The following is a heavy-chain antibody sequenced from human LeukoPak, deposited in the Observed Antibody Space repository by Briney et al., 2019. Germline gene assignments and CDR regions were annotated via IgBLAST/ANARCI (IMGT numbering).Heavy chain of an antibody. Sequence: TGGSLRLSCAASGFTFSDYSMNWVRQAPGKGLVWVSRIPTDETPTNYADSVQGRFTISRDNAENTLYLQMNNLRAEDTAVYYCARDHYFKIDYWGQGTLVTVSS. CDR2: IPTDETPT. CDR3: ARDHYFKIDY. J-gene: IGHJ4*02. D-gene: IGHD3-10*01. V-gene: IGHV3-74*01. CDR1: GFTFSDYS.